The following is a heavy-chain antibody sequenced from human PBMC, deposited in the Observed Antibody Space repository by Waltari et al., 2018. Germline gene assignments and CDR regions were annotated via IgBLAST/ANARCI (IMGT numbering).Heavy chain of an antibody. V-gene: IGHV3-7*01. CDR2: KKQDGSEK. Sequence: EVQLVESGGGLVQPGGSLRLSCAASGFTFSSYWMSWVRQAPGKGLEWGANKKQDGSEKYYVDSVKGRFTISRDNAKNSLYLQMNSLRAEDTAVYYCARVLYCSGGSCYYFDYWGQGTLVTVSS. CDR1: GFTFSSYW. CDR3: ARVLYCSGGSCYYFDY. D-gene: IGHD2-15*01. J-gene: IGHJ4*02.